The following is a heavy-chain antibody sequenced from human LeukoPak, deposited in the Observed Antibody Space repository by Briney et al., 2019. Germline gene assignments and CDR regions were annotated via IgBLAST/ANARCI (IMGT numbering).Heavy chain of an antibody. Sequence: SESLSLTCAVDGGSFSGYYWSWIRQPPGKGLEWLGEINHSGSTNYNPSLKRRVTISVDTSKNQLSLKRSSVTAADTAVYYCARGKDDYVWGSHPRDFDYWGQGNLVTVSS. CDR1: GGSFSGYY. CDR3: ARGKDDYVWGSHPRDFDY. D-gene: IGHD3-16*01. J-gene: IGHJ4*02. V-gene: IGHV4-34*01. CDR2: INHSGST.